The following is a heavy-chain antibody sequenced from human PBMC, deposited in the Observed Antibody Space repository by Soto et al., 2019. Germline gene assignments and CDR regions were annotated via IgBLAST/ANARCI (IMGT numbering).Heavy chain of an antibody. D-gene: IGHD2-15*01. CDR2: IYPDDSDT. Sequence: PGESLKISCKGSGYSFSSYWIGWVRQMPGKGLEWMGIIYPDDSDTRYSPSFQGQVTISADKSINTAYLQWSSLRASDTAMYYCARLYRYCSTSSCYPDYWGPGALVTVSS. V-gene: IGHV5-51*01. CDR3: ARLYRYCSTSSCYPDY. J-gene: IGHJ4*02. CDR1: GYSFSSYW.